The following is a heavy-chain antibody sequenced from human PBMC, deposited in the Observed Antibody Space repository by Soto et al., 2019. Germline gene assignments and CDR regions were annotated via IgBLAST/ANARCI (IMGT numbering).Heavy chain of an antibody. Sequence: QVQLVESGGGVVQPGRSLRLSCVGAGFTFSSYGMHWVRQAPGKGLEWLAVISFDGNYKYHADSVKGRFTISRDNSKNMLFLEMSSLRPEYTAVYYCVKDNLHSWSYENCYFDLWGRGTLVTVSS. V-gene: IGHV3-30*18. CDR2: ISFDGNYK. CDR3: VKDNLHSWSYENCYFDL. J-gene: IGHJ2*01. CDR1: GFTFSSYG. D-gene: IGHD1-26*01.